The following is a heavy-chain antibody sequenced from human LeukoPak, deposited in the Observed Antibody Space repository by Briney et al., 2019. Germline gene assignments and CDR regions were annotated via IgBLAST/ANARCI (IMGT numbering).Heavy chain of an antibody. CDR3: ARPNPNRTGDAFDI. CDR2: IYHSGST. Sequence: PSETLSLTCAASGGSINSGGYSWSWIRQPPGKGLEWIGYIYHSGSTYYNPSLKSRVTISVDRSKNQFSLKLSSVTAADTAVYYCARPNPNRTGDAFDIWGQGTMVTVSS. CDR1: GGSINSGGYS. D-gene: IGHD7-27*01. V-gene: IGHV4-30-2*01. J-gene: IGHJ3*02.